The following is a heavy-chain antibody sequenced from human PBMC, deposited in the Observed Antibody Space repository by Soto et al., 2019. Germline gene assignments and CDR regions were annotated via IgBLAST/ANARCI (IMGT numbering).Heavy chain of an antibody. V-gene: IGHV3-74*01. D-gene: IGHD1-26*01. CDR2: INSDGSST. Sequence: GGSLRLSCAASRFTFSSYWMYWVRQAPGKGLVWVSCINSDGSSTRYADSVKGRFSISRDNSKSTLYLQMNTLRAEDTAVYYCARRREGYYYGLDVWGQGTTVTVSS. CDR1: RFTFSSYW. CDR3: ARRREGYYYGLDV. J-gene: IGHJ6*02.